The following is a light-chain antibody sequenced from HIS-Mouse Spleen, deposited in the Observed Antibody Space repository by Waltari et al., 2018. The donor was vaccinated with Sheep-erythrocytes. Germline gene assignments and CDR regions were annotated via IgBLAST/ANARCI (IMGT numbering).Light chain of an antibody. J-gene: IGLJ3*02. Sequence: QSVLTQPPSASGTPGQRVTISCSGSSSNIGSNYVYWYQQLPGTAPKLRIYRNNRRTSGVPDRCSGAKSGTSASLAISGLRSEDEADYYCAAWDDSLSGPVFGGGTKLTVL. CDR1: SSNIGSNY. CDR2: RNN. V-gene: IGLV1-47*01. CDR3: AAWDDSLSGPV.